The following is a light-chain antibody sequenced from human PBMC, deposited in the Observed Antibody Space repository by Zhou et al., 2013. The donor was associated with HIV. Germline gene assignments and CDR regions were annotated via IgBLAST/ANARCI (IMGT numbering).Light chain of an antibody. CDR2: GAS. CDR1: QSVSSSY. V-gene: IGKV3-20*01. J-gene: IGKJ4*01. Sequence: EIVLTQSPGTLSLSPGERATLSCRASQSVSSSYLAWYQQKPGQAPRLLIYGASNRATGIPARFSGSRSGTEFTLTISSMQSEDSAVYYCQQYHARPPALTFGGGSKVEIK. CDR3: QQYHARPPALT.